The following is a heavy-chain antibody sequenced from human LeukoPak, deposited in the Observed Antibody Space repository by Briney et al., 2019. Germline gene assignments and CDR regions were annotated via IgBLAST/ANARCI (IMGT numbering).Heavy chain of an antibody. CDR1: GFTFSASG. CDR3: ARALPRGYSGYAVFDY. J-gene: IGHJ4*02. D-gene: IGHD5-12*01. CDR2: IWYDGSNK. Sequence: GRSLRLSCAASGFTFSASGMHWVRQAPGKGPEWVAVIWYDGSNKYYADSVKGRFTISRDNSKNTLYLQMNSLRAEDTAVYYCARALPRGYSGYAVFDYWGQGTLVTVSS. V-gene: IGHV3-33*01.